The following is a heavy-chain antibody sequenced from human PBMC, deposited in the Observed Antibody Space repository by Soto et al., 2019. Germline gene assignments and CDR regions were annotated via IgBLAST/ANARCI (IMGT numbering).Heavy chain of an antibody. CDR2: ITDDSSHI. Sequence: SCAASGFLFKAYTMNWVRQSPGKGLEWLASITDDSSHIDYADSVRGRFTVSRDNARKSVYLQMDSPGAEDTAIYYCATPYYYNHWGPGTLVSGSA. CDR1: GFLFKAYT. V-gene: IGHV3-21*01. J-gene: IGHJ5*02. D-gene: IGHD3-22*01. CDR3: ATPYYYNH.